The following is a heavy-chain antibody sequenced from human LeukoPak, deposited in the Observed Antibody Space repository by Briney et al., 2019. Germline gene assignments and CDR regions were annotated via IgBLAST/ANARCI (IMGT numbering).Heavy chain of an antibody. CDR2: IYSGGST. CDR1: GFTVSSNY. Sequence: GGSLRLSCAASGFTVSSNYMSWVRQAPGKGLEWVSVIYSGGSTYYADSVKGRFTISKDNSKNTMYPQMNSLRAEDTAVYYCARSNYYYGMDDWGQGTTVTVSS. CDR3: ARSNYYYGMDD. V-gene: IGHV3-53*01. J-gene: IGHJ6*01.